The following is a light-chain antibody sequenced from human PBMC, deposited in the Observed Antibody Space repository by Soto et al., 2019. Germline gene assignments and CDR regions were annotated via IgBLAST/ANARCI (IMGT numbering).Light chain of an antibody. Sequence: EVVLTRSPDTLSLSPGERSTLSCRASQSFRGLLAWYQQKPGQAPRLLIYDAYNRATGIPPRFSGSGSGTDFTLTISSLEPEDSAVYYCQQRHMWPITFGQGTRLEIK. V-gene: IGKV3-11*01. CDR1: QSFRGL. J-gene: IGKJ5*01. CDR3: QQRHMWPIT. CDR2: DAY.